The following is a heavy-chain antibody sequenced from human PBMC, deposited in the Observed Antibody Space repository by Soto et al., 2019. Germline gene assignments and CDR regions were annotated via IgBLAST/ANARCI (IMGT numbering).Heavy chain of an antibody. CDR1: GGSISSGDYY. CDR2: IYYSGST. V-gene: IGHV4-30-4*01. CDR3: ARAFRGITMVRGTTAWFDP. J-gene: IGHJ5*02. Sequence: SETLSLTCTVSGGSISSGDYYWSWIRQPPWKGLEWIGYIYYSGSTYYNPSLKSRVTISVDTSKNQFSLKLSSVTAADTAVYYCARAFRGITMVRGTTAWFDPWGQGTLVTVSS. D-gene: IGHD3-10*01.